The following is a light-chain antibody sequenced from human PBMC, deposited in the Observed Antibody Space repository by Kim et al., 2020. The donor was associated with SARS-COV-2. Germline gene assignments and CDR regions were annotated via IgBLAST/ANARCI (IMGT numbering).Light chain of an antibody. CDR2: GKN. Sequence: SSSLPPSPAVSVALGQTVRITCQGDSLRSYYASWYQQKPGQAPVLVTYGKNNRPSGIPDRFSGSSSGNTASLTITGAQAEDEADYYCNSRDSSGKYYFFGRGTKVTVL. J-gene: IGLJ1*01. CDR3: NSRDSSGKYYF. CDR1: SLRSYY. V-gene: IGLV3-19*01.